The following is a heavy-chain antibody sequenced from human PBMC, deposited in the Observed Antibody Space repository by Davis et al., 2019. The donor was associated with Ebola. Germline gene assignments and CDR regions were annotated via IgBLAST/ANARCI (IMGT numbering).Heavy chain of an antibody. CDR1: GFTFSTYA. V-gene: IGHV3-23*01. Sequence: GESLKIYCAASGFTFSTYAMGWVRQAPGKGLEWVSDISSGGGAPYYADSVKGRFTISRDNAKNSVYLQMNSLRDEDTAVYYCARSVAGFFDHWGQGTLVTVSS. J-gene: IGHJ4*02. D-gene: IGHD6-19*01. CDR2: ISSGGGAP. CDR3: ARSVAGFFDH.